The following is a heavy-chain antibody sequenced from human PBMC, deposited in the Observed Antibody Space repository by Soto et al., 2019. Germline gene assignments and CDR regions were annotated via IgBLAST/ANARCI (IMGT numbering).Heavy chain of an antibody. V-gene: IGHV4-4*02. CDR1: GGSITNTDW. CDR3: ASRGSSGLV. CDR2: ICLSGST. J-gene: IGHJ4*02. Sequence: SETLSLTCAVSGGSITNTDWWTWVRQPPGVGLEWVGDICLSGSTNYNPSLEGRSAISLDKSRNKFSLNLNSLTAADTAVYYCASRGSSGLVWGQGTLVTVSS. D-gene: IGHD3-22*01.